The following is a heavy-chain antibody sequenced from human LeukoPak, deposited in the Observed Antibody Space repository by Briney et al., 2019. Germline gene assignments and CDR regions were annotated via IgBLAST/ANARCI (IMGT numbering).Heavy chain of an antibody. Sequence: ASVKVSCKASGYTFYSHGVTWVRQAPGQGLEWMGWISTFTGNTNYAQKFQDRVTMTTDTSTSTAYMELRSLRSDDTAMYYCARAYYYDSGGRFWFDPWGQGTLVTVSS. CDR1: GYTFYSHG. D-gene: IGHD3-22*01. CDR3: ARAYYYDSGGRFWFDP. J-gene: IGHJ5*02. CDR2: ISTFTGNT. V-gene: IGHV1-18*01.